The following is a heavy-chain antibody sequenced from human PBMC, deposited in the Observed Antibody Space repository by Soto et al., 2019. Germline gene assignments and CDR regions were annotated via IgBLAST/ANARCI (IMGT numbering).Heavy chain of an antibody. V-gene: IGHV1-69*01. CDR3: ARGVEGIAARLLAVEYYYGMDV. CDR1: GGTFSSYA. D-gene: IGHD6-6*01. Sequence: QVQLVQSGAEVKKPGSSVKVSCKASGGTFSSYAISWVRQAPGQGLEWMGGIIPIFGTANYAQKFQGRVTITADESTSTAYMELSSLRSEDTAVYYCARGVEGIAARLLAVEYYYGMDVWGQGTTVTVSS. J-gene: IGHJ6*02. CDR2: IIPIFGTA.